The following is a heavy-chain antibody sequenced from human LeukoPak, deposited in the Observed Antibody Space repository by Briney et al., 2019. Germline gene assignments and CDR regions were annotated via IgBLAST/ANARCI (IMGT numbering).Heavy chain of an antibody. CDR1: GFTFSSYW. CDR3: ARDGPPQYYDFWSGYYPGNYYYYGMDV. CDR2: IKQDGSEK. D-gene: IGHD3-3*01. J-gene: IGHJ6*02. Sequence: GGSLRLSCAASGFTFSSYWMSWVRQAPGKGLEWVANIKQDGSEKYYVDSVKGRFTISRDNAKNSLYLQMNSLRAEDTAVYYCARDGPPQYYDFWSGYYPGNYYYYGMDVWGQGTTVTVSS. V-gene: IGHV3-7*01.